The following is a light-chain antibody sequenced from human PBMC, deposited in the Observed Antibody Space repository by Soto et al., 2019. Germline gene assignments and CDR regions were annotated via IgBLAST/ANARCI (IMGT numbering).Light chain of an antibody. CDR3: CSYGGSSTFDV. V-gene: IGLV2-23*02. CDR1: SSDVGSYNL. CDR2: EVN. Sequence: QSVLTQPASVSGSPGQSITISCTGTSSDVGSYNLVSWYQQHPGKAPKLMIYEVNKRPSGVSIRFSGSKSGNTASLTISGLQSEDEADYYCCSYGGSSTFDVFGTGTKLTVL. J-gene: IGLJ1*01.